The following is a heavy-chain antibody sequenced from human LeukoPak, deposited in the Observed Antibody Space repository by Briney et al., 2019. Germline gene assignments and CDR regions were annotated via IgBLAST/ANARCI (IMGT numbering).Heavy chain of an antibody. CDR3: ARRGGGWLHL. CDR1: GGSISSSSYY. V-gene: IGHV4-39*01. CDR2: IYYSGST. D-gene: IGHD5-24*01. J-gene: IGHJ5*02. Sequence: SETLSLTCTISGGSISSSSYYWGWIRQPPGKGLEWIGSIYYSGSTYYNPSLKSRVTISVDTSKNQFSLKLSSVTAADTAVYYCARRGGGWLHLWGQGTLVTVSS.